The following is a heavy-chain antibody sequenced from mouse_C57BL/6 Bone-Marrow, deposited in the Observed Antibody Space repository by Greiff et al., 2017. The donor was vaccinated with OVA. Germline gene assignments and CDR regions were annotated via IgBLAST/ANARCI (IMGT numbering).Heavy chain of an antibody. CDR1: GYTFTSYW. V-gene: IGHV1-69*01. D-gene: IGHD1-1*01. Sequence: QVQLQQPGAELVMPGASVKLSCKASGYTFTSYWMHWVKQRPGQGLEWIGEIDPSDSYTNYNQKFKGKSTLTVDKSSSTAYMQLSSLTSEDSAVYYCARDYYGSSLYYYAMDYWGQGPSVTVSS. CDR2: IDPSDSYT. CDR3: ARDYYGSSLYYYAMDY. J-gene: IGHJ4*01.